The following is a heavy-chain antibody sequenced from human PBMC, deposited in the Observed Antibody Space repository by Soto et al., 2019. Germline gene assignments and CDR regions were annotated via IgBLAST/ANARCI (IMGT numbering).Heavy chain of an antibody. CDR2: IRGSDTNT. CDR1: GFSFSIYA. D-gene: IGHD1-26*01. CDR3: AKNFDGSSSIFDY. Sequence: EVQLLESGGGLVQPGGSLRLSCAASGFSFSIYAMTWVRQAPGKGLEWVSTIRGSDTNTYYAESVKGRFNITRDNSRNMLFLQMTSLRAEDKAIYYCAKNFDGSSSIFDYWGQGALVTVSS. J-gene: IGHJ4*02. V-gene: IGHV3-23*01.